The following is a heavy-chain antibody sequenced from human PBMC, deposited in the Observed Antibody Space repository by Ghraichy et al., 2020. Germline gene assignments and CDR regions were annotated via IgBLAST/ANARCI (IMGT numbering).Heavy chain of an antibody. J-gene: IGHJ4*02. Sequence: LSLTCAASGFTFSSYAMSWVRQAPGNVLDWVSAISGSGGSTYYADSVKGRFTISRDNSKNTLYLQMNSLRAEDTAVYYCAKDPAFGGNYWGQGTLVTVSS. V-gene: IGHV3-23*01. CDR3: AKDPAFGGNY. D-gene: IGHD3-16*01. CDR2: ISGSGGST. CDR1: GFTFSSYA.